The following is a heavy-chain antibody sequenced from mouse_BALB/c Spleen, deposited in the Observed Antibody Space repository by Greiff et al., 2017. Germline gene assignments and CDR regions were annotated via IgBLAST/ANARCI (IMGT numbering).Heavy chain of an antibody. CDR3: AREGTRAMDY. V-gene: IGHV5-15*02. CDR1: GFTFSDYG. CDR2: ISNLAYSI. Sequence: EVKLVESGGGLVQPGGSRKLSCAASGFTFSDYGMAWVRQAPGKGPEWVAFISNLAYSIYYADTVTGRFTISRENAKNTLYLEMSSLRSEDTAMYYCAREGTRAMDYWGQGTSVTVSS. J-gene: IGHJ4*01. D-gene: IGHD3-3*01.